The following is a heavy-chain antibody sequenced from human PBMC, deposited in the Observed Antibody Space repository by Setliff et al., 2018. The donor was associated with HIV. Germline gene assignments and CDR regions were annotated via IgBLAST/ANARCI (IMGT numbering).Heavy chain of an antibody. CDR2: IYTSGST. CDR1: GGSISSGSYY. J-gene: IGHJ6*02. CDR3: AREDYYYYGMDV. V-gene: IGHV4-61*02. Sequence: PSETLSLTCTVSGGSISSGSYYWSWIRQPAGKGLEWLGRIYTSGSTNYNPSLKSRVTISVDTSKNQFSLKLSYVTAADTAVYYCAREDYYYYGMDVWGQGTTVTVSS.